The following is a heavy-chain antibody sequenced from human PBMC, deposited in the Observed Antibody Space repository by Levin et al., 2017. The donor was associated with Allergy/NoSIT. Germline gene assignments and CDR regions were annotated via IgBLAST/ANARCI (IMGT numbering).Heavy chain of an antibody. V-gene: IGHV3-7*01. CDR2: IKQDGSEK. Sequence: GGSLRLSCAASGFTFSSYWMSWVRQAPGKGLEWVANIKQDGSEKYYVDSVKGRFTISRDNAKNSLYLQMNSLRAEDTAMYYCARCPTGGSYTYFDYWGQGSLVTVSS. J-gene: IGHJ4*02. CDR1: GFTFSSYW. CDR3: ARCPTGGSYTYFDY. D-gene: IGHD1-26*01.